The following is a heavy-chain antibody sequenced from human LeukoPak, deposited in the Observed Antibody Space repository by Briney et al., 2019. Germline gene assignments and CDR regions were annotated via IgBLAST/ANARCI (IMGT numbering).Heavy chain of an antibody. D-gene: IGHD4-23*01. CDR3: ARGRHAEFLTPDFDY. CDR2: INPNSSGT. Sequence: ASVKVSCKASGHTFTGYYMHWVRQAPGQGLEWMGWINPNSSGTDYAQKFQGRVTMTRDTSISTAYMELSRLRSDDTAVYYCARGRHAEFLTPDFDYWGQGTLVTVSS. J-gene: IGHJ4*02. V-gene: IGHV1-2*02. CDR1: GHTFTGYY.